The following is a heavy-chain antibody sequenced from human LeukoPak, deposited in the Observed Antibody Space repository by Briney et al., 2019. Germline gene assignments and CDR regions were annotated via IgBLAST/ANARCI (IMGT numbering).Heavy chain of an antibody. V-gene: IGHV1-18*01. D-gene: IGHD2-2*01. CDR3: ATDPGEIVPAAKGPRGDYCYGMDV. CDR2: ISGYNGNT. CDR1: GYTFTSYG. J-gene: IGHJ6*02. Sequence: ASVKVSCKPSGYTFTSYGITWVRQAPGQGLEWMGWISGYNGNTNYAQKFQGRVTMTEDTSTDTAYMELNSLRSDDTAVYYCATDPGEIVPAAKGPRGDYCYGMDVWGQGTTVTVSS.